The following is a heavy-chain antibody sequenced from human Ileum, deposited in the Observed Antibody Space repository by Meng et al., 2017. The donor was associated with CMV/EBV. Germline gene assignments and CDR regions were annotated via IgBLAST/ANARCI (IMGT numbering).Heavy chain of an antibody. Sequence: VHLQEPGPGLVKPSETLSLTCTVSGASISAYFWSWIRQPAGKGLECIGRFHTSGTTNYNPSLKSRVTMSVDSSKNQFSLNLSSVTAADTAVYYCATEKWAAAGYGAFDIWGQGTMVTVSS. D-gene: IGHD6-13*01. J-gene: IGHJ3*02. V-gene: IGHV4-4*07. CDR1: GASISAYF. CDR3: ATEKWAAAGYGAFDI. CDR2: FHTSGTT.